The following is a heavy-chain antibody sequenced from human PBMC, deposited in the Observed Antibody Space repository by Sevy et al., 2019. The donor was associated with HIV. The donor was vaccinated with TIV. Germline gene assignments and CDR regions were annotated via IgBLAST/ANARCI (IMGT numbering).Heavy chain of an antibody. CDR3: ARHGDYGGNFYYYYYYGMDV. V-gene: IGHV4-39*01. Sequence: SETLSLTCTVSGGSISSSSYYWGWIRQPPGKGLEWIGSIYYSGSTYYNPSLRSRVTISVDTSKNQFSLKLSSVTAADTAVYYCARHGDYGGNFYYYYYYGMDVWGQGTTVTVSS. CDR1: GGSISSSSYY. CDR2: IYYSGST. J-gene: IGHJ6*02. D-gene: IGHD4-17*01.